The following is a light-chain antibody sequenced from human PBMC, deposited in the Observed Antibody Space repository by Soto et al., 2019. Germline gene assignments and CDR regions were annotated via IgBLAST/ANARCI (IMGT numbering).Light chain of an antibody. V-gene: IGKV3-20*01. CDR1: QSISSSY. J-gene: IGKJ1*01. CDR3: QHYGSSPWT. Sequence: EIVLTQSPGTLSLSPGERAILSCRASQSISSSYLAWYQQKPGQAPRLLIYGASSRATGIPDRFSGSGSGTDFTLTISRLETEDFAVYYCQHYGSSPWTFGQGTKVEIK. CDR2: GAS.